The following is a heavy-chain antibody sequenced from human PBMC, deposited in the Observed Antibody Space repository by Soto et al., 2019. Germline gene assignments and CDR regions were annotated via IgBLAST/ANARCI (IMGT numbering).Heavy chain of an antibody. Sequence: SETLSLTCAVYGGSFSGYYWSWIRQPPGKGLEWIGEINHSGSTNYNPSLKSRVTISVDTSKNQFSLKLSSVTAADTAVYYCAVMVAAAGTVRSYYFDYWGQGTLVTVSS. CDR2: INHSGST. CDR1: GGSFSGYY. D-gene: IGHD6-13*01. V-gene: IGHV4-34*01. J-gene: IGHJ4*02. CDR3: AVMVAAAGTVRSYYFDY.